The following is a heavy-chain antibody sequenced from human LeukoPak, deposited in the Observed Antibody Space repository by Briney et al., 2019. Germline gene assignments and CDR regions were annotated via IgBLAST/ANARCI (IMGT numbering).Heavy chain of an antibody. J-gene: IGHJ3*02. D-gene: IGHD3-22*01. V-gene: IGHV4-31*03. CDR2: IYYSGST. CDR1: GGSISSGGYY. Sequence: TLSLTCTVSGGSISSGGYYWSWIRQHPGKGLEWIGYIYYSGSTYYNPSLKSRVTISVDTSKNQFSLKLSSVTAADTAVYYCARASNYYDSSGYYGGQAFDIWGQGTMVTVSS. CDR3: ARASNYYDSSGYYGGQAFDI.